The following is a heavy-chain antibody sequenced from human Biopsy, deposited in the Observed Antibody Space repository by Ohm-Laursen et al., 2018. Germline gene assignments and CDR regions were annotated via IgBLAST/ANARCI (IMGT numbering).Heavy chain of an antibody. CDR3: ARATNSTGWPYYYFYGMDV. CDR1: SGSIRTGDYY. Sequence: SETLSLTCTVSSGSIRTGDYYWTWIRQHPGKGLEWIGYIHYMGSTNYNPSLKSRVTISVDTSKNQFSLRLNSVTAADTAVYYCARATNSTGWPYYYFYGMDVWGQGTTVTVSS. J-gene: IGHJ6*02. D-gene: IGHD2/OR15-2a*01. V-gene: IGHV4-61*08. CDR2: IHYMGST.